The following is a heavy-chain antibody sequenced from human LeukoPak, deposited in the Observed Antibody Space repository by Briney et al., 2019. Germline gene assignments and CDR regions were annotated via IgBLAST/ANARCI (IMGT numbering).Heavy chain of an antibody. D-gene: IGHD1-26*01. V-gene: IGHV4-30-2*01. CDR2: IYHSGST. J-gene: IGHJ5*02. Sequence: PSQTLSLTCAVSGGSISSGGYSWTWIRQPPGRGLEWIGYIYHSGSTYYNPSLKSRVTISVDRSKNQFSLKLSSVTAADTAVYYCARQKVGASGWFDPWGQGTLVTVS. CDR1: GGSISSGGYS. CDR3: ARQKVGASGWFDP.